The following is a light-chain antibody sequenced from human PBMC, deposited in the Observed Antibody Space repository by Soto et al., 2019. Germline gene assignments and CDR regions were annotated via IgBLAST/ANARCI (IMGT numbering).Light chain of an antibody. V-gene: IGLV2-14*01. J-gene: IGLJ3*02. Sequence: QSALTQPASVSGSPGQSITISCTGTSSDVGTYNYVSWYQQHPGKSPKLMIYCVSTRPSGIPNRFSGSKSGNTASLTISGLQAEDEADYYCNSYTTTSTVVFGGGTKLTVL. CDR1: SSDVGTYNY. CDR2: CVS. CDR3: NSYTTTSTVV.